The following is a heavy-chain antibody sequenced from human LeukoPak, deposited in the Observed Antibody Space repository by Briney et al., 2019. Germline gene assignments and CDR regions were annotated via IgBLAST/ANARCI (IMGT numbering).Heavy chain of an antibody. CDR3: ARSYGSGSYWFDY. D-gene: IGHD3-10*01. V-gene: IGHV4-59*01. CDR2: IYYSGST. Sequence: SETLSLTCTVSGGSISSYYWSWIRQPPGKGLEWIGYIYYSGSTNYNPSLKSRVTISVDTSKNQFSLKLSSVTAADTAVYYCARSYGSGSYWFDYWGQGTLVTVSS. J-gene: IGHJ4*02. CDR1: GGSISSYY.